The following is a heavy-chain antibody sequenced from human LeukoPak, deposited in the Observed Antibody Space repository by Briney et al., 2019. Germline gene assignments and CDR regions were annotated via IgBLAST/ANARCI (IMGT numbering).Heavy chain of an antibody. CDR2: IIPILGIA. CDR3: ARDLKGGYDSYYYYYYGMDV. D-gene: IGHD5-12*01. V-gene: IGHV1-69*04. CDR1: GGTFSSYA. Sequence: SVKVSCKASGGTFSSYAISWVRQAPGQGLEWMGRIIPILGIANYAQKFQGRVTITADKSTSTAYMELSSPRSEDTAVYYCARDLKGGYDSYYYYYYGMDVWGQGTTVTVSS. J-gene: IGHJ6*02.